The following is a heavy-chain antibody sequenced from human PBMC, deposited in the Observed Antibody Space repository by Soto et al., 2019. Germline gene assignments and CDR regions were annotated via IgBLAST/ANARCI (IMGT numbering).Heavy chain of an antibody. CDR3: ARTVQLLWFDY. D-gene: IGHD3-10*01. J-gene: IGHJ4*02. Sequence: ASVKVSCKASGYTFNNYFMYLVRQAPGQGLEWMGFINPSGGSTTYSTSLKSRRTISKDTSKSQVVLTMTNMDPVDTATYYCARTVQLLWFDYWGQGTLVTVSS. CDR1: GYTFNNYF. CDR2: INPSGGST. V-gene: IGHV1-46*02.